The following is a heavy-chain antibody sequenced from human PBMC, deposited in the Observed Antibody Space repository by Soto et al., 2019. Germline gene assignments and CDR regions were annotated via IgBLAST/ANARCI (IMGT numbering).Heavy chain of an antibody. D-gene: IGHD5-18*01. V-gene: IGHV4-61*01. CDR2: IYYSGIT. Sequence: PSETLSLTCTVSGDSVSSASYYWTWIRQPPGKGLEWIGYIYYSGITNYNPSLKSRVTISVDTSKNQFSLKLTSVTPADTAVYYCARDIRGYSRAFDFWGQGTLVTAPQ. J-gene: IGHJ4*02. CDR1: GDSVSSASYY. CDR3: ARDIRGYSRAFDF.